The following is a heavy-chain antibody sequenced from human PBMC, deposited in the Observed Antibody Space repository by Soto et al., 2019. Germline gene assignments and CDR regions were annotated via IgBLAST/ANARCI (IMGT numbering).Heavy chain of an antibody. D-gene: IGHD6-6*01. CDR1: GFTFSDYY. CDR2: ISSSGSTI. Sequence: GGSLRLSCAASGFTFSDYYMSWIRQAPGKGLEWVSYISSSGSTIYYADSVKGRFTISRDNAKNSLYLQMNSLRAEDTAADYCARHLVAARPGEVAAADKHDAFDIWGQGTMVTVSS. V-gene: IGHV3-11*01. CDR3: ARHLVAARPGEVAAADKHDAFDI. J-gene: IGHJ3*02.